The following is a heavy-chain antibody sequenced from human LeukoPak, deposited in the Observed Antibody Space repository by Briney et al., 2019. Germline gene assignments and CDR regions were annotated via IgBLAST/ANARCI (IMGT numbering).Heavy chain of an antibody. D-gene: IGHD1-26*01. V-gene: IGHV1-69*13. CDR1: GGTFSRYA. CDR3: AGASSMWELSF. J-gene: IGHJ4*02. Sequence: PVKVSCKASGGTFSRYAISWVRQAPGQGLEWMGSYIPIFGKAEYAQNIQNTVTITADESTSTFSMEVSSLRPEDTAVYFCAGASSMWELSFWGQGTLVTVSS. CDR2: YIPIFGKA.